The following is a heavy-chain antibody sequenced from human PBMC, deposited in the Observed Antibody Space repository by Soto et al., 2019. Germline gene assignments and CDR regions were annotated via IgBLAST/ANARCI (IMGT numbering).Heavy chain of an antibody. D-gene: IGHD3-9*01. CDR2: IYYSGST. J-gene: IGHJ4*02. Sequence: SETLSLTCTFSGGSISSYYWSWIRQPPGKGLEWIGYIYYSGSTNYNPSLKSRVTISVDTSKNQFSLKLSSVTAADTAVYYCASQTYYDILTGYNYFDYWGQGTLVTVSS. CDR3: ASQTYYDILTGYNYFDY. V-gene: IGHV4-59*01. CDR1: GGSISSYY.